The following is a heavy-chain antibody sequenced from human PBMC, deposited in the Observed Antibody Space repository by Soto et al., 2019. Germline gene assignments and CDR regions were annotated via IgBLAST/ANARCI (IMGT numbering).Heavy chain of an antibody. J-gene: IGHJ6*02. D-gene: IGHD6-19*01. CDR2: FDPEDGET. CDR3: ATGIAVAGRGDYYYGMDV. V-gene: IGHV1-24*01. CDR1: GYTLTELS. Sequence: ASVKVSCKVSGYTLTELSMHWVRQAPGKGLEWMGGFDPEDGETIYAQKFQGRVTMTEDTSTDTAYMELSSLRSEDTAVYYCATGIAVAGRGDYYYGMDVWVPETLLVTVSS.